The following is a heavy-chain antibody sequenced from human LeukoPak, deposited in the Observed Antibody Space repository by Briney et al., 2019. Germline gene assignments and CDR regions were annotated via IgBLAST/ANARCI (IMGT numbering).Heavy chain of an antibody. CDR3: AREQVVVVPAAGFDP. J-gene: IGHJ5*02. Sequence: GGSLRLSCAASGFTFSSYSMNWVRQAPGKGLEWVSYISSSSSTIYYADSVKGRFTISRDNAKNSLYLQMNSLRAEDTTVYYCAREQVVVVPAAGFDPWGQEPWSPSPQ. D-gene: IGHD2-2*01. V-gene: IGHV3-48*01. CDR1: GFTFSSYS. CDR2: ISSSSSTI.